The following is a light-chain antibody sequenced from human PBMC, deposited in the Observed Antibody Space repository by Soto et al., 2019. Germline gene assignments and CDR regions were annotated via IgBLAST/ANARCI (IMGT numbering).Light chain of an antibody. Sequence: EVVLTQSPATLSLSPGERATLSCRASQSVGNFLAWYRQKPGQAPRLLIYDASNRAAGIPARFSGSGSGTDFTLTISSLEPEDFAVYYCQQRYNWPPLTFGGGTKVEI. V-gene: IGKV3-11*01. CDR1: QSVGNF. CDR2: DAS. J-gene: IGKJ4*01. CDR3: QQRYNWPPLT.